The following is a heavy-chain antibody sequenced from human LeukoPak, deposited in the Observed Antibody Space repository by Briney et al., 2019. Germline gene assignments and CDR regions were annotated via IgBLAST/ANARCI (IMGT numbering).Heavy chain of an antibody. CDR3: ARGRGYCSGGSCSTLFDY. CDR2: IYYSGST. D-gene: IGHD2-15*01. Sequence: SETLSLTCTVSGGSISSHYWSWIRQPPGKGLEWIGYIYYSGSTNYNPSLKSRVSISVDTSKNQFSLKLSSVTAADTAVYYCARGRGYCSGGSCSTLFDYWGQGTLVTVSS. J-gene: IGHJ4*02. V-gene: IGHV4-59*11. CDR1: GGSISSHY.